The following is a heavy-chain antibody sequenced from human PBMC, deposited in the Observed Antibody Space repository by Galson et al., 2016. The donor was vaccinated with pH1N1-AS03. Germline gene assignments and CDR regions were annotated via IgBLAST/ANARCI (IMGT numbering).Heavy chain of an antibody. CDR1: GVSISSSSYY. D-gene: IGHD2-2*02. CDR3: ARVAVPAAIEGYYFDY. J-gene: IGHJ4*02. V-gene: IGHV4-61*02. Sequence: TLSLTCTVSGVSISSSSYYWSWIRQPAGKGLEWIGRIYTRGSPNYNPSLKSRVTISLDTSKNQFSLKLASVTAADTAVYYCARVAVPAAIEGYYFDYWGQGTLVPVSS. CDR2: IYTRGSP.